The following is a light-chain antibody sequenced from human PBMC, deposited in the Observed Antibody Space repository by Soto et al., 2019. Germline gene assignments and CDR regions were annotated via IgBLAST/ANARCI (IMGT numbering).Light chain of an antibody. V-gene: IGLV2-11*01. J-gene: IGLJ2*01. Sequence: QSALTQPRSVSGSPGQSVTISCTGSSSDVGAYNYVSWYQQRPGKAPKLMIYDVTSWPSGVPDRFSGSKSGNTASLTISGLQADDEADYYCCSYAGSYTFVVFGGGTKLTVL. CDR3: CSYAGSYTFVV. CDR1: SSDVGAYNY. CDR2: DVT.